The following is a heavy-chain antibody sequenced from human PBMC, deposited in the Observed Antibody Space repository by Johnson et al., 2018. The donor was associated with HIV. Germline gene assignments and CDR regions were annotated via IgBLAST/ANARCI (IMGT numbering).Heavy chain of an antibody. CDR2: IDTEGSGT. CDR1: GFSFSTYW. CDR3: ARGRGWWLQLGGAVDS. V-gene: IGHV3-74*03. D-gene: IGHD5-24*01. J-gene: IGHJ3*02. Sequence: VQLVESGGRLVQPGGSLRLSCAASGFSFSTYWMHWVRRVPGKGLVWVSRIDTEGSGTTYADSVKGRFTISRDNSKKPLYLRMNRVRAEDMAIYYCARGRGWWLQLGGAVDSWGQGTMVTVSS.